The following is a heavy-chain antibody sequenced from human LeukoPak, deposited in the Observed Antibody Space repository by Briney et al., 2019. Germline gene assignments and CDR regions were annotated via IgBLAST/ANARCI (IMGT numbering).Heavy chain of an antibody. D-gene: IGHD3-3*01. J-gene: IGHJ6*03. CDR3: ARGYYDFWSGYYTMGYYYYYMDV. Sequence: GASVKVSCKASGYTFTSYGISWVRQAPGQGLECMGWISAYNGNTKYAQKLQGRVTMTTDTSPSTAYMELRSLRYDDTAVYYCARGYYDFWSGYYTMGYYYYYMDVWGKGTTVTVSS. V-gene: IGHV1-18*01. CDR2: ISAYNGNT. CDR1: GYTFTSYG.